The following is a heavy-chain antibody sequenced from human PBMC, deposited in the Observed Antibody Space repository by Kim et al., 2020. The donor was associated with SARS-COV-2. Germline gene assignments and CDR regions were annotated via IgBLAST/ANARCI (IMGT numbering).Heavy chain of an antibody. J-gene: IGHJ4*02. V-gene: IGHV4-34*01. CDR3: ARQYYYGSGSPVGYFDY. D-gene: IGHD3-10*01. Sequence: LKSRVTISVDTSKNQFSLKLSSVTAADTAVYYCARQYYYGSGSPVGYFDYWGQGTLVTVSS.